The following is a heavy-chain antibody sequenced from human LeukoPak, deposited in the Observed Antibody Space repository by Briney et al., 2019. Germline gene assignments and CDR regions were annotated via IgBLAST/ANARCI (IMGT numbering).Heavy chain of an antibody. CDR3: ASGSYYYYYMDV. J-gene: IGHJ6*03. D-gene: IGHD2-15*01. CDR1: GFTFDDYG. CDR2: INWNGGST. Sequence: LPGGSLRLSRAANGFTFDDYGMSWHRQAPGKGLEWVSGINWNGGSTGYADSVKGRFTISRDNAKNYLYLQMNSLRAEDTALYYCASGSYYYYYMDVWGKGTTVTVSS. V-gene: IGHV3-20*04.